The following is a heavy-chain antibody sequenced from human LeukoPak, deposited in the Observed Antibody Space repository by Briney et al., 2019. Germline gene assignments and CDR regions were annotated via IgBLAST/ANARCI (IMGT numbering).Heavy chain of an antibody. CDR2: IYYSGST. CDR3: EQKRAYDILTGYPDY. V-gene: IGHV4-59*08. CDR1: GGSISSDY. D-gene: IGHD3-9*01. J-gene: IGHJ4*02. Sequence: SSETLSLTCTDPGGSISSDYWSWIRQPAGKGLEWIGHIYYSGSTTYNPSLKSRVTISVDTSKDQFSLKLSSVTAADTAVFFFEQKRAYDILTGYPDYWGQGTLVTVSS.